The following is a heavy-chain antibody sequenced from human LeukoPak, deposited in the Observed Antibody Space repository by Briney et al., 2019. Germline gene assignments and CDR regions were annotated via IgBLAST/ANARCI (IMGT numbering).Heavy chain of an antibody. CDR3: ARDGAGGSDWYFDL. J-gene: IGHJ2*01. D-gene: IGHD3-10*01. Sequence: SETLSLTCTVSGGSISSGDYYWSWIRQPPGKGLEWIGYIYYSGSTYYNPSLKSRATISVDTSKNQFSLKLSSVTAADTAVYYCARDGAGGSDWYFDLWGRGTLVTVSS. CDR1: GGSISSGDYY. CDR2: IYYSGST. V-gene: IGHV4-30-4*01.